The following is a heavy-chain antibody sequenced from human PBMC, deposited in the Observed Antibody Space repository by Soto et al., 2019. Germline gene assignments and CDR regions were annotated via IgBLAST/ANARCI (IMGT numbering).Heavy chain of an antibody. CDR2: IWYDGSNK. V-gene: IGHV3-33*01. J-gene: IGHJ6*02. CDR3: ARDMAVAGTDYYYGMDV. CDR1: GFTFSSYG. Sequence: LRLSCAASGFTFSSYGMHWVRQAPGKGLEWVAVIWYDGSNKYYADSVKGRFTISRDNSKNTLYLQMNSLRAEDTAVYYCARDMAVAGTDYYYGMDVWGQGTTATVSS. D-gene: IGHD6-19*01.